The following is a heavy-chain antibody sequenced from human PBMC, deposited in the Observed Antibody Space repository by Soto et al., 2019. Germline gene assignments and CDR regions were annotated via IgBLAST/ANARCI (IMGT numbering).Heavy chain of an antibody. CDR1: GYTFTSYY. CDR2: INPSGGST. Sequence: ASVKVSCKASGYTFTSYYMHWVRQAPGQGLEWMGIINPSGGSTSYAQKFQGRVTMTRDTSTSTVYMELSSLRSEDTAVYYCARARGRIAVAGRGLGYWGQGTLVTVSS. D-gene: IGHD6-19*01. V-gene: IGHV1-46*01. CDR3: ARARGRIAVAGRGLGY. J-gene: IGHJ4*02.